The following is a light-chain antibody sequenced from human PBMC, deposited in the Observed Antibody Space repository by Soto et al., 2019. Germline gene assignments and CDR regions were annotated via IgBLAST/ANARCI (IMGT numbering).Light chain of an antibody. V-gene: IGKV1-39*01. Sequence: DIQMTQSPSSLSASVGDRVTITCRASQSISSYLNWYQQKPGKAPKLLIYTASNLQSGVPSRFSGSGSGTDFTLTISSLQPEDFATYYCQQSYTSITFGQGTRLENK. CDR1: QSISSY. CDR3: QQSYTSIT. CDR2: TAS. J-gene: IGKJ5*01.